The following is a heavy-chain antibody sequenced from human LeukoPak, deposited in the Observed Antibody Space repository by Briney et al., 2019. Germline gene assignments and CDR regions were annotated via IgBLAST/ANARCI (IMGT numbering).Heavy chain of an antibody. CDR3: ARNYDSSGYSYYYYYMDV. CDR2: IYHSGST. CDR1: GYSISSGYY. J-gene: IGHJ6*03. D-gene: IGHD3-22*01. V-gene: IGHV4-38-2*02. Sequence: PSETLSLTCTVSGYSISSGYYWGWIRQPPGKGLEWIGSIYHSGSTYYNPSLKSRVTISVNTSKNQFSLKLSSVTAADTAVYYCARNYDSSGYSYYYYYMDVWGKGTTVTVSS.